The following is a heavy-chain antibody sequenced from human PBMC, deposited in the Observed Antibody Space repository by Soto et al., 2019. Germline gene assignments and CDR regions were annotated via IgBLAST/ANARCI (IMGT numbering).Heavy chain of an antibody. CDR2: LNAGNGDT. Sequence: QAQLVQSGAEVKKPGASVKVSCKASGYTFTNYAVHWLRQAPGQGLEWMGWLNAGNGDTKYSQTFQDRVTISRDTSASIAYMELSSLRSEDTAVYYCARQGIPYNSGSGDYFYYYYNYMDVWGKGTTVTVSS. J-gene: IGHJ6*03. D-gene: IGHD3-10*01. V-gene: IGHV1-3*01. CDR3: ARQGIPYNSGSGDYFYYYYNYMDV. CDR1: GYTFTNYA.